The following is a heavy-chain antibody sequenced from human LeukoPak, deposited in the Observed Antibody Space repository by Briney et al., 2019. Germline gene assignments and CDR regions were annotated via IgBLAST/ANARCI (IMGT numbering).Heavy chain of an antibody. V-gene: IGHV1-2*02. CDR2: IKPNSGGT. Sequence: ASVKVSCKASGYTFTDYYMHWVRQAPGQGLEWMGWIKPNSGGTNYAQKFQGRVSMTRDTSISTAYMELSSLRSDDTAVYYCARDLGTRDGYNPPNLFDNWGQGTLVTVSS. D-gene: IGHD5-24*01. CDR1: GYTFTDYY. J-gene: IGHJ4*02. CDR3: ARDLGTRDGYNPPNLFDN.